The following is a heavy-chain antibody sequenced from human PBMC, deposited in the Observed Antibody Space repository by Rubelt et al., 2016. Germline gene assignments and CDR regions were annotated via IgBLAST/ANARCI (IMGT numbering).Heavy chain of an antibody. CDR2: INHSGST. CDR1: GYSISSGYY. V-gene: IGHV4-38-2*02. Sequence: QVQLQESGPGLVKPSETLSLTCTVSGYSISSGYYWGWIRQPPGKGLEWIGEINHSGSTNYNPSLRSRVTISVDTSKNQFSLKLSSVTAADTAVYYCARGPPAWSPLGPILNWGQGTLVTVSS. D-gene: IGHD2-8*01. CDR3: ARGPPAWSPLGPILN. J-gene: IGHJ4*02.